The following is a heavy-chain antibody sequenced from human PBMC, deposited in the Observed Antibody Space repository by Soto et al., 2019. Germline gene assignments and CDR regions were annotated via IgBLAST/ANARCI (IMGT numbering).Heavy chain of an antibody. D-gene: IGHD3-10*01. CDR3: ARGAMVRDNFYGMDV. Sequence: ASVKVSCKASGYTFTSYAMHWVRQAPGQRLEWMGWINAGNGNTKYSQKFQGRVTITRDTSASTAYMELSSLRSEDTAVYYCARGAMVRDNFYGMDVWGQGTTVTAP. J-gene: IGHJ6*02. CDR1: GYTFTSYA. V-gene: IGHV1-3*01. CDR2: INAGNGNT.